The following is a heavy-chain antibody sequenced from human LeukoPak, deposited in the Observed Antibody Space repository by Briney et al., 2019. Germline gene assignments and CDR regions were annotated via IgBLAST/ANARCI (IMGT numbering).Heavy chain of an antibody. Sequence: PSETLSLTCAVSGYSISSGYYWGWIRQPPGKGLERIGSIYHSGSTYYNPSPKSRVTISVDTSKNQFSLKLSSVTAADTAVDYCARVAISDMVRGVLDYWGQGTLVTVSS. CDR2: IYHSGST. CDR1: GYSISSGYY. J-gene: IGHJ4*02. CDR3: ARVAISDMVRGVLDY. D-gene: IGHD3-10*01. V-gene: IGHV4-38-2*01.